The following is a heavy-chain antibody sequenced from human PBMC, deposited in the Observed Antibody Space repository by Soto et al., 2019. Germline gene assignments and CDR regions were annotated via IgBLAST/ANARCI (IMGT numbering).Heavy chain of an antibody. CDR1: GFSLYTSGVG. J-gene: IGHJ5*01. CDR2: IYWDDDK. Sequence: QITLKESGPPLVEPTQTLTLTCTFSGFSLYTSGVGVAWIRRPPGKALEWLALIYWDDDKRYTPFLNKRLTITKDTSKNQVFLTMTNVDPLDTATYYCAHGPTDGSGSSSCFDSWGPGILVTVSS. V-gene: IGHV2-5*02. D-gene: IGHD3-10*01. CDR3: AHGPTDGSGSSSCFDS.